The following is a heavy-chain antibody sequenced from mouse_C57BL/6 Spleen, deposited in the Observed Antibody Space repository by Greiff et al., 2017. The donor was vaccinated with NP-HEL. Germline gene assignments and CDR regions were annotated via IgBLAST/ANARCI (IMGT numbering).Heavy chain of an antibody. J-gene: IGHJ4*01. D-gene: IGHD2-3*01. V-gene: IGHV5-12*01. Sequence: EVMLVESGGGLVQPGGSLKLSCAASGFTFSDYYMYWVRQTPEKRLEWVAYISNGGGSTYYPDTVKGRFTISRDNAKNTLYLQMSRLKSEDTAMYYCARGAHYDGNYPYYAMDYWGQGTSVTVSS. CDR2: ISNGGGST. CDR1: GFTFSDYY. CDR3: ARGAHYDGNYPYYAMDY.